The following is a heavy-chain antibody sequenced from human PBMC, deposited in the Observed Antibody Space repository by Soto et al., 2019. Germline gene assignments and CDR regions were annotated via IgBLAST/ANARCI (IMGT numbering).Heavy chain of an antibody. Sequence: SETLSLTCAVFGESFSGSYWSWIRQPPGKGLEWIGEINHSGSTNYNPSLKSRVTISVDTSKNQFSLKLSSVTAADTAVYYCARVAVVRGVIPESFDYWGQGTLVTVSS. J-gene: IGHJ4*02. CDR2: INHSGST. V-gene: IGHV4-34*01. CDR1: GESFSGSY. D-gene: IGHD3-10*01. CDR3: ARVAVVRGVIPESFDY.